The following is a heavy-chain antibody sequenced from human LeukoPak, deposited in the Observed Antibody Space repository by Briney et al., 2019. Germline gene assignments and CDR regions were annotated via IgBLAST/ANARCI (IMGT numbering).Heavy chain of an antibody. CDR1: GFTFSSYE. D-gene: IGHD3-10*01. CDR3: ARVYITMVRGVIIWRNYYYYMDV. J-gene: IGHJ6*03. V-gene: IGHV3-48*03. Sequence: GGSLRLSCAASGFTFSSYEMNWVRQAPGKGLEWVSYISSGGTTIYYADSVKGRFTISRDNAKNSLYLQMNSLRAEDTAVYYCARVYITMVRGVIIWRNYYYYMDVWGKGTTVTISS. CDR2: ISSGGTTI.